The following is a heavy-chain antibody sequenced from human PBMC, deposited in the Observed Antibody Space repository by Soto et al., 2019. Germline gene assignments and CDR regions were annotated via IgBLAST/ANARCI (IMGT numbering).Heavy chain of an antibody. CDR3: ARDLSYDILTGVFYYYYGMDV. Sequence: ASVKVSCKTSGYTFTNFGLSWVRQAPGQGLEWMGWISAYNGNTNYAQKLQGRVTMTTDTSTSTAYMELRSLRSDDTAVYYCARDLSYDILTGVFYYYYGMDVWGQGTTVTVSS. D-gene: IGHD3-9*01. J-gene: IGHJ6*02. V-gene: IGHV1-18*01. CDR1: GYTFTNFG. CDR2: ISAYNGNT.